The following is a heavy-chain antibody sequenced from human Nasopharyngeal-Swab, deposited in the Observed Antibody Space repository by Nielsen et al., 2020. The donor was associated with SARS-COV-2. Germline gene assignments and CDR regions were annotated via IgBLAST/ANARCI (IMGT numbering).Heavy chain of an antibody. J-gene: IGHJ3*02. Sequence: GGSLKISCAASGFTFDDYAMHWVRQAPGKGLEWVSLISGDGGSTYYADSVTGRFTISRDNSKNSLYLQMNSLRTEDTALYYCAKDNPETLSGAFDIWGQGTIVTVSS. D-gene: IGHD3-10*01. V-gene: IGHV3-43*02. CDR2: ISGDGGST. CDR3: AKDNPETLSGAFDI. CDR1: GFTFDDYA.